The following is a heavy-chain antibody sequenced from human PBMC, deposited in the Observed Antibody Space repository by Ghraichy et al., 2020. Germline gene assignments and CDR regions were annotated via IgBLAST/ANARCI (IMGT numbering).Heavy chain of an antibody. CDR1: GGSISSGGYY. CDR2: IYYSGST. Sequence: SETLSLTCTVSGGSISSGGYYWSWIRQHPGKGLEWIGYIYYSGSTYYNPSLKSRVTISVDTSKNQFSLKLSSVTAADTAVYYCARGATTVVTLFDYWGQGTLVTVSS. V-gene: IGHV4-31*03. CDR3: ARGATTVVTLFDY. J-gene: IGHJ4*02. D-gene: IGHD4-23*01.